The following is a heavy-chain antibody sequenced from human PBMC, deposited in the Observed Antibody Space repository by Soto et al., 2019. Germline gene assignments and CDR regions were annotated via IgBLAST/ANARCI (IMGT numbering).Heavy chain of an antibody. J-gene: IGHJ4*02. V-gene: IGHV4-59*11. CDR3: ARGGDSPYHDHEFDY. D-gene: IGHD2-2*01. CDR1: GVSTSNHY. CDR2: IYYRGTT. Sequence: QVQLHESGPGLVKPSETLSLTCSVSGVSTSNHYWTWIRKPPGQGPEWIGCIYYRGTTNYNASFNSRVTISLDTSKNQFSLKLTSVTTADTAVYYCARGGDSPYHDHEFDYWGQGILVTVSS.